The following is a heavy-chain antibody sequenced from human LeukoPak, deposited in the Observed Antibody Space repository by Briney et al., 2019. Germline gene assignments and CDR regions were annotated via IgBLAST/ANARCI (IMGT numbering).Heavy chain of an antibody. D-gene: IGHD3-3*01. Sequence: GGSLRLSCAASGFTFSKSWMTWVRQAPGKGLEWVANIKPDGSETYYVDPVMGRFTISRDNAKNSVYLQMNSLRAEDTAVYYCARDRSISGVVTIDFWGQGTLVTVSS. V-gene: IGHV3-7*01. CDR2: IKPDGSET. J-gene: IGHJ4*02. CDR1: GFTFSKSW. CDR3: ARDRSISGVVTIDF.